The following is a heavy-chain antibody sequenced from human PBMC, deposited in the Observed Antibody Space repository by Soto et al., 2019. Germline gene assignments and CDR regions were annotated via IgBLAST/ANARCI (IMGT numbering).Heavy chain of an antibody. CDR3: ARDGDYFDY. CDR2: IYYSGST. V-gene: IGHV4-61*01. CDR1: GGSVSSGSYY. J-gene: IGHJ4*02. Sequence: QVQLQESGPGLVKPSETLSLTCTVSGGSVSSGSYYWSWIRQPPGKGLEWIGYIYYSGSTNYNPSLKGRATMSVDTSKNQFSLKLSSVTAADTAVYYCARDGDYFDYWGQGTLVTVSS.